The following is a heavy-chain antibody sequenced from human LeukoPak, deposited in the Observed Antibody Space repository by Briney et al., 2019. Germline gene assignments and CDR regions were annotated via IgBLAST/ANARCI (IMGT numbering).Heavy chain of an antibody. CDR3: AKDMARPGWDILVGDYYYGMDV. J-gene: IGHJ6*02. CDR2: IYSSGST. D-gene: IGHD1-26*01. Sequence: SETLSLTCTVSGGSISTYYWSWIRQPAGKGLEWIGRIYSSGSTHYNPSLESRVTMSVDTSKNQFSLKLSSVTAADTALYYCAKDMARPGWDILVGDYYYGMDVWGQGTTVTVSS. V-gene: IGHV4-4*07. CDR1: GGSISTYY.